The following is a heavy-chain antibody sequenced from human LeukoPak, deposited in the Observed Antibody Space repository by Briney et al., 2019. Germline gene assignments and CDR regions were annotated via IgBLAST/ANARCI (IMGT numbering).Heavy chain of an antibody. D-gene: IGHD2-15*01. Sequence: GGSLRLSCAVSGLTFSDYYMTWIRQAPGKGLEWVSYISSSGSTINYADSVKGRFTISRDNAKSSLFLQMNSLRAEDTAVYYCARVGLATLDYWGQGTLVTVSS. CDR3: ARVGLATLDY. CDR1: GLTFSDYY. J-gene: IGHJ4*02. CDR2: ISSSGSTI. V-gene: IGHV3-11*01.